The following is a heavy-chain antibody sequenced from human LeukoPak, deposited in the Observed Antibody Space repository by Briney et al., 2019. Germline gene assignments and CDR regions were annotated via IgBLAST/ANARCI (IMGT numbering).Heavy chain of an antibody. Sequence: PGGSLRLSCAASGFTFSSYSMNWVRQAPGKGLEWVSSISSSSSYIYYADSVKRRFTISRDNAKNSLYLQMNSLRAEDTAVYYCARGNLGIAAAGTFDYWGQGTLVTVSS. V-gene: IGHV3-21*01. J-gene: IGHJ4*02. CDR1: GFTFSSYS. D-gene: IGHD6-13*01. CDR2: ISSSSSYI. CDR3: ARGNLGIAAAGTFDY.